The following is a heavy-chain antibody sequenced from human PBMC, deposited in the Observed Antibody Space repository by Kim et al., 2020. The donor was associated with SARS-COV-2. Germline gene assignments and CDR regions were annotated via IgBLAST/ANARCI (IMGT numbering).Heavy chain of an antibody. CDR2: IKSKTDGGTA. CDR1: EFTFTTAW. J-gene: IGHJ4*02. D-gene: IGHD5-18*01. CDR3: ATFGTQL. V-gene: IGHV3-15*01. Sequence: GGSLRLSCAASEFTFTTAWMSWVRQAPGKGLEWVGRIKSKTDGGTAEYAAPVKGRFTISRDDSKTTVYLQMNSLKSEDTGVYYCATFGTQLWGQGTLVIVSS.